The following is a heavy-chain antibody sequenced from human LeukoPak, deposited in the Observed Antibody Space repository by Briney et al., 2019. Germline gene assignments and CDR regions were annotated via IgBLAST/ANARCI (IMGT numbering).Heavy chain of an antibody. Sequence: PSETLSLTCAVYGGSFSGYYWSWIRQPPGKGLEWIGEINHSGSTNYNPSLKSRVTISVDTSKNQFSVKLSSATAADTAVYYCARAYSSEARIFDYWGQGTLVTVSS. D-gene: IGHD6-19*01. CDR1: GGSFSGYY. CDR2: INHSGST. V-gene: IGHV4-34*01. CDR3: ARAYSSEARIFDY. J-gene: IGHJ4*02.